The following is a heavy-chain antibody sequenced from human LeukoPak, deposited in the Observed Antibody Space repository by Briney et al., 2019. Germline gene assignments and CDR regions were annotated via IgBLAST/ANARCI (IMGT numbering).Heavy chain of an antibody. Sequence: PGGSLRLSCAASGFTFNTYAMSWVRQVPEKGLEWVSALSVGGVTTYYTDSVKGRFTLSRDNSKNTLYLQMNSLRAEDTAIYYCAKASGSSGHSFGYGMDVWGQGTTVTVSS. CDR3: AKASGSSGHSFGYGMDV. CDR2: LSVGGVTT. D-gene: IGHD6-19*01. V-gene: IGHV3-23*01. CDR1: GFTFNTYA. J-gene: IGHJ6*02.